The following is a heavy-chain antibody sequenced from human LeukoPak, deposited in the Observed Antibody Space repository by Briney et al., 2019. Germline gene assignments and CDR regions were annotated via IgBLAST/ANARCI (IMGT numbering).Heavy chain of an antibody. Sequence: PGGSLRLSCAASGFTFSSYGMHWVRQAPGKGLEWVVVISYDGSNKYYADSVKGRFTISRDNSKNTLYLQMNSLRAEDTAVYYCAKEGPDAFDIWGQGTMVTVSS. CDR3: AKEGPDAFDI. V-gene: IGHV3-30*18. CDR2: ISYDGSNK. CDR1: GFTFSSYG. J-gene: IGHJ3*02.